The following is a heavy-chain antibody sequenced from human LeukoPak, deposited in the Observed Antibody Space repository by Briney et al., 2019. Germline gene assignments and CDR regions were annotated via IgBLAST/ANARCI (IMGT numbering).Heavy chain of an antibody. Sequence: GGSLRLSCAAAGFTFRSNGMHWVREAAGKGLAWVAVIWYDGSNKYYADSVKGRFTISRDNSKNTLYLQMDSLRVEDTAVYYCARDSGLMAAAGAFDYWGQGTLVTVSS. CDR3: ARDSGLMAAAGAFDY. CDR1: GFTFRSNG. V-gene: IGHV3-33*01. CDR2: IWYDGSNK. D-gene: IGHD6-13*01. J-gene: IGHJ4*02.